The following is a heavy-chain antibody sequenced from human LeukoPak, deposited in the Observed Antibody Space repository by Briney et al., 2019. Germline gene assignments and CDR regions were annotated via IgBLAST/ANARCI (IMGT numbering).Heavy chain of an antibody. Sequence: GGSLRLSCTTSGFIFSDYGMHWVRQAPGKGLEWVALIYYDGSNKYYTDSVKGRFSISRDNSQNTLYLEMNSLRAEDTAVYYCARDFGSGSYYAFDPWGQGTMVTVSS. V-gene: IGHV3-33*01. D-gene: IGHD3-10*01. J-gene: IGHJ3*01. CDR3: ARDFGSGSYYAFDP. CDR2: IYYDGSNK. CDR1: GFIFSDYG.